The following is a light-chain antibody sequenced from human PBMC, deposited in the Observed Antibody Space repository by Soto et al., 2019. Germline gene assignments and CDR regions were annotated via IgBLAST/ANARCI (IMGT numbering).Light chain of an antibody. CDR2: AAS. J-gene: IGKJ2*01. Sequence: EIVLTQSPGTLSLSPGERATLSCRASQSVSSSYLAWYQQKPGQAPRLLIYAASSRATGITDRFIGSGSGTDFTLTISRLEPEDFAVYYCQQYDRSLYTFGQGTKLAIK. V-gene: IGKV3-20*01. CDR3: QQYDRSLYT. CDR1: QSVSSSY.